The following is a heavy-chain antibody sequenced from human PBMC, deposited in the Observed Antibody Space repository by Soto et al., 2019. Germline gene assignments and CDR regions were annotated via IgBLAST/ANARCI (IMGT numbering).Heavy chain of an antibody. CDR2: IYPGDSDT. CDR3: ARRSSSWYSSPKKRDYYYYYGMDV. V-gene: IGHV5-51*01. J-gene: IGHJ6*02. Sequence: GESLKISCKGSGYSFTSYWIGWVRQMPGKGLEWMGIIYPGDSDTRYSPSFQGQVTISADKSISTAYLQWSSLKASDTAMYYCARRSSSWYSSPKKRDYYYYYGMDVWGQGTTVTVSS. CDR1: GYSFTSYW. D-gene: IGHD6-13*01.